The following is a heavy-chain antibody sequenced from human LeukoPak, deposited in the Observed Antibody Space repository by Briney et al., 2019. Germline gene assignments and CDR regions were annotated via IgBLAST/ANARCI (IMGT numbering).Heavy chain of an antibody. Sequence: GGSLRLSCEVSGFTFDDHAINWVRQAPGKGLEWVANINWNGGSTGYGDSVKGRFTISRDNTKNSVFLQMHSLRGDDTALYYCARDMLLEDAFDIWGQGAMVIVSS. J-gene: IGHJ3*02. D-gene: IGHD3-10*02. CDR1: GFTFDDHA. V-gene: IGHV3-20*04. CDR3: ARDMLLEDAFDI. CDR2: INWNGGST.